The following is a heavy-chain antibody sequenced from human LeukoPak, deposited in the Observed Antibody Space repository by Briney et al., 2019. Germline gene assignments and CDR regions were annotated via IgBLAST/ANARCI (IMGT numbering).Heavy chain of an antibody. CDR2: ISSSGSTI. V-gene: IGHV3-48*03. D-gene: IGHD2-21*02. CDR1: GFTFSSYE. CDR3: AKDFEGFCGGDCYSMDF. Sequence: GGSLRLSCAASGFTFSSYEMNWVRQAPGKGLEWVSYISSSGSTIYYADSVRGRFTISRDNSKNTLYLQMNSLRPEDTAVYYCAKDFEGFCGGDCYSMDFWGQGTLATVSS. J-gene: IGHJ4*02.